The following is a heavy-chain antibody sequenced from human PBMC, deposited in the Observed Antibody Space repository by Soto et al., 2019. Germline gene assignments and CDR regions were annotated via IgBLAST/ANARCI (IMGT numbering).Heavy chain of an antibody. V-gene: IGHV4-39*01. CDR3: ARPYAGRYYYGSGSHSYYFDY. CDR1: GGSISSSSYY. CDR2: IYYSGST. Sequence: QLQLQESGPGLVKPSETLSLTCTVSGGSISSSSYYWGWIRQPPGKGLEWIGSIYYSGSTYYNPSLKSRVTISVDTSKNQFSVKLSSVTAADTAVYYCARPYAGRYYYGSGSHSYYFDYWGQGTLVTVSS. D-gene: IGHD3-10*01. J-gene: IGHJ4*02.